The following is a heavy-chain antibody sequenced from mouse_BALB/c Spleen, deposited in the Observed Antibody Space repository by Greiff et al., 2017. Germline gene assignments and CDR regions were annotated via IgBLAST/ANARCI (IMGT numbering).Heavy chain of an antibody. CDR1: GFTFSSYT. D-gene: IGHD3-1*01. CDR3: TSHSSGYVGWFAY. V-gene: IGHV5-6-4*01. Sequence: EVKLVESGGGLVKPGGSLKLSCAASGFTFSSYTMSWVRQTPEKRLEWVATISSGGSYTYYPDSVKGRFTISRDNAKNTLYLQMSSLKSEDTAMYYCTSHSSGYVGWFAYWGQGTLVTVSA. CDR2: ISSGGSYT. J-gene: IGHJ3*01.